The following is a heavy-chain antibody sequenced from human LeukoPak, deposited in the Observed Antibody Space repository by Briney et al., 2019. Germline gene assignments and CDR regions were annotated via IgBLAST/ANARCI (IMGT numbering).Heavy chain of an antibody. CDR2: ISYDGSNK. J-gene: IGHJ5*02. CDR1: GFTFSSYA. V-gene: IGHV3-30-3*01. CDR3: ARGPTIMDDWFDP. D-gene: IGHD5-12*01. Sequence: LGGSLRLSCAASGFTFSSYAMSWVRQAPGKGLEWVAVISYDGSNKYYADSVKGRFTISRDNSKNTLYLQMNSLRAEDTAVYYCARGPTIMDDWFDPWGQGTLVTVSS.